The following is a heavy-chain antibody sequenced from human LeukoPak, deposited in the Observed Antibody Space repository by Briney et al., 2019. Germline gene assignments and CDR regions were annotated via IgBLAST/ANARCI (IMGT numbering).Heavy chain of an antibody. D-gene: IGHD5-18*01. CDR3: AKADTAMVTRHWFDP. Sequence: GGSLRLSCAASRFSFSSYGMHWGRQAPGKGLGWVSVISYDGSNKYYADSVKGRFTISRDNTKNTLYLQMNSLSAEDTAVYYCAKADTAMVTRHWFDPWGQGTLVTVSS. CDR2: ISYDGSNK. CDR1: RFSFSSYG. V-gene: IGHV3-30*18. J-gene: IGHJ5*02.